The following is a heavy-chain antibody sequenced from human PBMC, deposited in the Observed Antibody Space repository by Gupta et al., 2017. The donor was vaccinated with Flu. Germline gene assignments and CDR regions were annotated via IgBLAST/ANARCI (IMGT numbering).Heavy chain of an antibody. CDR3: ARSYGDNPYYYGMDV. J-gene: IGHJ6*02. D-gene: IGHD4-17*01. Sequence: QPPGKGLEWIGSIYYSGSTYYNPSLKSRVTISVDTSKNQFSLKLSSVTAADTAVYYCARSYGDNPYYYGMDVWGQGTTVTVSS. V-gene: IGHV4-39*01. CDR2: IYYSGST.